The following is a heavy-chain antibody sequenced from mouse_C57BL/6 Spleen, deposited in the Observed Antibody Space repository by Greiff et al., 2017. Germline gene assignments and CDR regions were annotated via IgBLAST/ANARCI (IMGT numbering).Heavy chain of an antibody. CDR2: ISPGDGDT. J-gene: IGHJ3*01. V-gene: IGHV1-82*01. CDR1: GYAFSSSW. D-gene: IGHD1-1*01. Sequence: VQLQQSGPELVKPGASVKISCKASGYAFSSSWMNWVKQRPGKGLEWIGRISPGDGDTNYNGKFKGKATLTADKSSSTAYMQLSSLTSEDSAVYFCARWDYGSSHWFAYWGQGTLVTVSA. CDR3: ARWDYGSSHWFAY.